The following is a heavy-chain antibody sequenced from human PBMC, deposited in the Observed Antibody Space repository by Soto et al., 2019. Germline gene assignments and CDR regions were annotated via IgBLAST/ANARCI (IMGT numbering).Heavy chain of an antibody. CDR2: IKSKTDGGTS. Sequence: GGSLRLSCAASGFTFSNAWMSWVRQAPGKGLEWVGRIKSKTDGGTSDYAAPVKVRFTISRDNSKNTLYLQMNSLKAEDAAVYYCATACGGDCYWGYYYGMDVWGQGTTVTVSS. V-gene: IGHV3-15*01. J-gene: IGHJ6*02. D-gene: IGHD2-21*02. CDR3: ATACGGDCYWGYYYGMDV. CDR1: GFTFSNAW.